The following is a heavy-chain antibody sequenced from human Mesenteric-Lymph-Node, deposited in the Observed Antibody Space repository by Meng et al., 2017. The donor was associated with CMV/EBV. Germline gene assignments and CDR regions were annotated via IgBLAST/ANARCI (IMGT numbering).Heavy chain of an antibody. CDR1: GFTLSRYD. J-gene: IGHJ4*02. CDR2: IGSGGDT. Sequence: GGSLRLSCAASGFTLSRYDIHWVRQATGKGLEWVSGIGSGGDTHYADSVKGRFTISRENAKNSLYLQMNSLRAEDTALYYCARGKDRIAVAGGSLDYWAQGTLVTVSS. D-gene: IGHD6-19*01. V-gene: IGHV3-13*01. CDR3: ARGKDRIAVAGGSLDY.